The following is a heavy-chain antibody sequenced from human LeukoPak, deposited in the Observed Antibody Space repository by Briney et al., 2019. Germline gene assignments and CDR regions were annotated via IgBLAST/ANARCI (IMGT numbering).Heavy chain of an antibody. D-gene: IGHD6-19*01. CDR3: ARGEAAVAGFGIDY. V-gene: IGHV4-59*01. CDR2: IYYSGST. Sequence: TSETLSLTCTVSGGSISSYNWSWIRQPPGKGLGWIGYIYYSGSTNYNPSLKSRVTISVDTSKNQFSLKLSSVTAADTAVYYCARGEAAVAGFGIDYWGQGTLVTVSS. CDR1: GGSISSYN. J-gene: IGHJ4*02.